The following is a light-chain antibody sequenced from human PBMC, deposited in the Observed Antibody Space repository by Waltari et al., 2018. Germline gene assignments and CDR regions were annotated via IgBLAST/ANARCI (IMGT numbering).Light chain of an antibody. CDR3: QQRANWPLT. CDR1: QSVTRY. CDR2: DTS. Sequence: EIVLTQSPGTLSLSPGERATLSCRASQSVTRYLAWYRQKPGLAPRLLIYDTSNRATGIPARFIGSGSGTDFSLTITSLESDDCAVYYCQQRANWPLTFGGATKVEIK. V-gene: IGKV3-11*01. J-gene: IGKJ4*01.